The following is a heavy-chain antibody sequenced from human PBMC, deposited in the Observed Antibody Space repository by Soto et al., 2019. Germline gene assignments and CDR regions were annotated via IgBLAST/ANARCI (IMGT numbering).Heavy chain of an antibody. J-gene: IGHJ4*02. Sequence: LSQTLSLTCAISVYGVSSNSAAWKWIIQSPSRGLEWLGRTYYRSKWYKDYDLSVKSRITINLDTSKNQISLQLNSVTPEDTAVYYCAREAVADSSRVFDYWGQGTLGTVS. D-gene: IGHD6-19*01. CDR1: VYGVSSNSAA. V-gene: IGHV6-1*01. CDR2: TYYRSKWYK. CDR3: AREAVADSSRVFDY.